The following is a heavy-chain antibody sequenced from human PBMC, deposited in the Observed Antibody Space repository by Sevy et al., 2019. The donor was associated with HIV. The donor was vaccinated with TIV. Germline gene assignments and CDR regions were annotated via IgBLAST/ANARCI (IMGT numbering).Heavy chain of an antibody. V-gene: IGHV3-30*04. CDR2: TSYDGSHK. J-gene: IGHJ1*01. CDR1: GFIFSNFA. Sequence: GGSLRLSCTVSGFIFSNFAMHWVRQAPGKGLEWVAVTSYDGSHKYYADSVKGRFTVSRDNSRNILSLEMNSLRRDDTAVYYCARGENHDEFFQYGGQGTLVTVSS. CDR3: ARGENHDEFFQY. D-gene: IGHD1-26*01.